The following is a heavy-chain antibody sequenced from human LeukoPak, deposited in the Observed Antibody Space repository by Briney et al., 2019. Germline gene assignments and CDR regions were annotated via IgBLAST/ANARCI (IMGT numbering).Heavy chain of an antibody. CDR1: GYTFTGYY. V-gene: IGHV1-2*06. D-gene: IGHD1-26*01. CDR2: INPNSGGT. J-gene: IGHJ4*02. CDR3: ARDSRWVGGARH. Sequence: GASEKVSCKASGYTFTGYYMHWVRQAPGQGLEWMGRINPNSGGTNYAQKFQGRVTMTRDTSISTAYMELSRLRSDDTAVYYCARDSRWVGGARHWGQGTLVTVSS.